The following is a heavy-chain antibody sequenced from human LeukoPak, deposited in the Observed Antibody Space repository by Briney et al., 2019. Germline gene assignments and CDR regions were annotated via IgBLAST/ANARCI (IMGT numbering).Heavy chain of an antibody. CDR3: VRAGGSSHADY. D-gene: IGHD1-26*01. CDR2: ISGSGGST. Sequence: GGSLRLSCAASGFTFSSYAMSWVRQAPGKGLEWVSAISGSGGSTYYADSVKGRFTISRDNSKNTLYLQMNSLRAEDTAVYYCVRAGGSSHADYWGQGTLVTVSS. CDR1: GFTFSSYA. J-gene: IGHJ4*02. V-gene: IGHV3-23*01.